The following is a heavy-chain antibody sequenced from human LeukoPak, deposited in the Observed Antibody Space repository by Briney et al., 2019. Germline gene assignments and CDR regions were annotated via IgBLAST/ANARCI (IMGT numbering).Heavy chain of an antibody. D-gene: IGHD6-13*01. CDR3: ARSVPHFTWSIAASGFDY. Sequence: GRSLRLSCAASGLTFSSYAMHWVRQAPGKGLEWVALIYSGGTTNYGDSVKGRFTISRDNSKNTVFFQMNNLRVEDTAVYYCARSVPHFTWSIAASGFDYWGQGTLVTVSS. J-gene: IGHJ4*02. CDR2: IYSGGTT. CDR1: GLTFSSYA. V-gene: IGHV3-53*01.